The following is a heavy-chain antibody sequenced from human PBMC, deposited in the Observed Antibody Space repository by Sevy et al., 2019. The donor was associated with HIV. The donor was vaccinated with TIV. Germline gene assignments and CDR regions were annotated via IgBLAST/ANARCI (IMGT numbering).Heavy chain of an antibody. V-gene: IGHV3-53*01. Sequence: GGSLRLSCAASGFTVSINYMSWVRQAPGKGLEWVSIIYSGGSTYHADSVKGRFTMSRDNSRNTRYLQMNSLRADDTAVYYCAGRNYYDSSGYYGPFDIWGQGTMVTVSS. CDR1: GFTVSINY. CDR2: IYSGGST. J-gene: IGHJ3*02. CDR3: AGRNYYDSSGYYGPFDI. D-gene: IGHD3-22*01.